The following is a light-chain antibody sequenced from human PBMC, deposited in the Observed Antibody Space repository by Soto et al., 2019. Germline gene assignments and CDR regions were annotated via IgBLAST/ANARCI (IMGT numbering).Light chain of an antibody. CDR3: SSYTSSSTWV. Sequence: QSVLSQPGSVCGSPGQSIAISCTGTSSDVGGYNYVSWYQQHPGKAPKLMIYEVSNRPSGVSNRFSGSKSGNTASLTISGLQAEEEADYYCSSYTSSSTWVFGGGT. CDR1: SSDVGGYNY. V-gene: IGLV2-14*01. CDR2: EVS. J-gene: IGLJ3*02.